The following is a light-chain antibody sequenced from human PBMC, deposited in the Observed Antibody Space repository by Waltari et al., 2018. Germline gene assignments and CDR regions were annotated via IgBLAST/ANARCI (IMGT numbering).Light chain of an antibody. J-gene: IGLJ2*01. CDR2: EVT. Sequence: QSALTQPASVSGSPGQSITISCTGTTRDVGRYNYVSWYQCHPGKAPELIIYEVTNRPSGVSDRFSGSKSGNTASLSIPGLQPEDEADYYCSSYTSIKTPYVVFGGGTKVTVL. V-gene: IGLV2-14*01. CDR3: SSYTSIKTPYVV. CDR1: TRDVGRYNY.